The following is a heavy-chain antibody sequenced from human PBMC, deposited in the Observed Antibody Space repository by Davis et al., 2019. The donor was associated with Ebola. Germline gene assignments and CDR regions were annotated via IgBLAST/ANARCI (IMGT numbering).Heavy chain of an antibody. Sequence: SVKVSCKASGFTFTSSAVQWVRQARGQRLEWIGWIVVGSGNTNYAQKFQERVTITRDMSTSTAYMELSSLRSEDTAGDYCAAVSGYDFWSGYIGNWFDPWGQGTLVTVSS. CDR1: GFTFTSSA. V-gene: IGHV1-58*01. CDR3: AAVSGYDFWSGYIGNWFDP. J-gene: IGHJ5*02. CDR2: IVVGSGNT. D-gene: IGHD3-3*01.